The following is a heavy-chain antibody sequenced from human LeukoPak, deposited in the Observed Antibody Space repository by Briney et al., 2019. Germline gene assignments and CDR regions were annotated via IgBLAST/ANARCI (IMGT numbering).Heavy chain of an antibody. CDR2: ISGSGGST. CDR3: AKDRGTTVTHGYFDY. Sequence: GGSLRLSCAASGFTFSSYAMSWVRQAPGKGLEWVSGISGSGGSTYYADSVKGRFTISRDNSKNTLYLQMNSLRAEGTAVYYCAKDRGTTVTHGYFDYWGQGTLVTVSS. CDR1: GFTFSSYA. J-gene: IGHJ4*02. V-gene: IGHV3-23*01. D-gene: IGHD4-17*01.